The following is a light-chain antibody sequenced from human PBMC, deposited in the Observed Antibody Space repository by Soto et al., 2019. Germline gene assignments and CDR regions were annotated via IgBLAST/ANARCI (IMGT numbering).Light chain of an antibody. J-gene: IGLJ1*01. CDR2: DVT. CDR3: FSHRGGDSHV. CDR1: SSDVGGYNS. V-gene: IGLV2-14*01. Sequence: QSALTQPASVSGSPGQSITISCTGTSSDVGGYNSVSWYRQDPGKAPKLMIYDVTNRPSGVSNRFSGSKTGNTASLTISGLQAEDEADYYCFSHRGGDSHVFGTGTKLTVL.